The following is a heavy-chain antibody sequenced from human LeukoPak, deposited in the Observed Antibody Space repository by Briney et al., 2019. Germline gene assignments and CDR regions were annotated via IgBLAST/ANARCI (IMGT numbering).Heavy chain of an antibody. CDR3: ARRYCSSTSCNPYFFDY. Sequence: GASLQISCKGSGSTFTNYYIGWVRQPPGKGLEWMWIISPGDSDARYSPSFQGQVTISADKSISTAYLRWSSLKASDTATYYCARRYCSSTSCNPYFFDYWGQGTLVTVSS. J-gene: IGHJ4*02. CDR2: ISPGDSDA. CDR1: GSTFTNYY. D-gene: IGHD2-2*01. V-gene: IGHV5-51*01.